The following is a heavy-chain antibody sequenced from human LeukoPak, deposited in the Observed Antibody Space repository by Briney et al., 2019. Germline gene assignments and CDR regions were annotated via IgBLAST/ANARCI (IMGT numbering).Heavy chain of an antibody. D-gene: IGHD4-11*01. CDR2: ISGSGGST. CDR3: AKDLSQLQSSVRVY. V-gene: IGHV3-23*01. Sequence: GGSLRLSCAASGFTFSSYAMSWVRQAPGKGLEWISAISGSGGSTYYADSVKGRFTISRDNSKNTLYLQMNSLRAEDTAVYYCAKDLSQLQSSVRVYWGQGTLVTVSS. J-gene: IGHJ4*02. CDR1: GFTFSSYA.